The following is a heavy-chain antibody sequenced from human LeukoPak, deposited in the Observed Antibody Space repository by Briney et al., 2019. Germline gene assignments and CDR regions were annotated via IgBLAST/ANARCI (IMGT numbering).Heavy chain of an antibody. V-gene: IGHV4-4*07. J-gene: IGHJ6*03. Sequence: SETLSLTCTVSGGSISSYYWSWLRQPAGKGLEWIGRIYTSGSTNYNPSLTSRVTMSVDTSKNQFSLKLSSVTAADTAVYYCARDRRSGYCSSTSCYEATNMDVWGKGTTVTISS. D-gene: IGHD2-2*01. CDR2: IYTSGST. CDR1: GGSISSYY. CDR3: ARDRRSGYCSSTSCYEATNMDV.